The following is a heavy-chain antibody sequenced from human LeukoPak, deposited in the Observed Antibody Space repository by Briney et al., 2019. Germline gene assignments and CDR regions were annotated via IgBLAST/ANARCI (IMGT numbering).Heavy chain of an antibody. CDR1: GYSFTSNW. CDR2: IYPGDSDT. V-gene: IGHV5-51*01. CDR3: ATSGGDSTLLVDV. J-gene: IGHJ6*04. D-gene: IGHD2/OR15-2a*01. Sequence: GESLKISCKGSGYSFTSNWIGWARQKPGKGLEWMGIIYPGDSDTRYSPSFQGQVTISADKSISTAYLQWSSLKASDTAMYYCATSGGDSTLLVDVWGKGTTVTVSS.